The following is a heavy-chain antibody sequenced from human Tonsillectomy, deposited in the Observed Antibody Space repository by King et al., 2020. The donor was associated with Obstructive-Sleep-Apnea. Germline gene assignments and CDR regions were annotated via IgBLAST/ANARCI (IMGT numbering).Heavy chain of an antibody. V-gene: IGHV4-61*01. D-gene: IGHD2-2*01. CDR1: GGSVTSGRYY. CDR3: AGYSCGTSCFGHYYYAMDV. CDR2: IYHGGSA. Sequence: QVQLQESGPGLVKPSETLSLTCTVSGGSVTSGRYYWIWVRLPPRTGLQWVGHIYHGGSANFNPSLKSRATFSLDTSMNQVSMRLRSVTAADTAVYNCAGYSCGTSCFGHYYYAMDVWGQGTTVTVSS. J-gene: IGHJ6*02.